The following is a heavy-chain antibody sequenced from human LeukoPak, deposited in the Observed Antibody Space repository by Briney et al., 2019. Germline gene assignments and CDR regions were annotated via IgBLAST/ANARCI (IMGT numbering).Heavy chain of an antibody. D-gene: IGHD4/OR15-4a*01. CDR3: ARAADDYFFDY. J-gene: IGHJ4*02. V-gene: IGHV3-23*01. CDR2: IGGSGTST. Sequence: GGSLRLSCAVSGFTFSSYAMSWVRWAPGKGLEWVSGIGGSGTSTYYADSVKGRFTISRDNSKNTLYLQMNSLRAEDTAVYYCARAADDYFFDYWGQGTLVTVSS. CDR1: GFTFSSYA.